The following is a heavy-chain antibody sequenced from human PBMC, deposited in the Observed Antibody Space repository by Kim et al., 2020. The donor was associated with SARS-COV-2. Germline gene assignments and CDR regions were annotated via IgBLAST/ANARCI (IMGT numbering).Heavy chain of an antibody. J-gene: IGHJ3*02. CDR2: ISAYNGNT. Sequence: ASVKVSCKASGYTFTSYGISWVRQAPGQGLEWMGWISAYNGNTNYAQKLQGRVTMTTDTSTSTAYMELRSLRSDDTAVYYCARVYSYDSSGYLKPAGAFDIWGQGTMVTVSS. CDR3: ARVYSYDSSGYLKPAGAFDI. CDR1: GYTFTSYG. V-gene: IGHV1-18*01. D-gene: IGHD3-22*01.